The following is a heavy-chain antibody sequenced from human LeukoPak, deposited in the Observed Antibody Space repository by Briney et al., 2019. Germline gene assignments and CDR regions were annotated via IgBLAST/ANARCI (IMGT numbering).Heavy chain of an antibody. J-gene: IGHJ4*02. CDR2: ISGSRSYI. D-gene: IGHD5-12*01. CDR1: GFTFSTYT. CDR3: TRDWGQGGYDESGY. V-gene: IGHV3-21*01. Sequence: GGSLRLSCAASGFTFSTYTMNWVRQAPGKGLEWVSSISGSRSYIYYADSVKGRFTISRDNAMNSLYLQMNSLSAEDTAVYYCTRDWGQGGYDESGYWGQGALVTVSS.